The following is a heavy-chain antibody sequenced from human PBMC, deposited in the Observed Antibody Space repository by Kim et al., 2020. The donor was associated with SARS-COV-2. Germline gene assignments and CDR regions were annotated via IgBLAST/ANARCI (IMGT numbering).Heavy chain of an antibody. Sequence: SETLSLTCAVSGGSISTNSWWSWVRQSSGKGPEWIGQIFYTGMTTYNPTLKSRATISVDISKNVFSLQLTSVTAADSAVYYCARCIVANNAFWFDPWGQG. CDR2: IFYTGMT. J-gene: IGHJ5*02. D-gene: IGHD2-15*01. CDR3: ARCIVANNAFWFDP. V-gene: IGHV4-4*02. CDR1: GGSISTNSW.